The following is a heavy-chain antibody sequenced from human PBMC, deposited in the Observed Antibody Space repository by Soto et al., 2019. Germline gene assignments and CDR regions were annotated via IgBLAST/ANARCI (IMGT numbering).Heavy chain of an antibody. V-gene: IGHV3-20*04. J-gene: IGHJ4*02. Sequence: PGGSLRLSCVASGFIFDDYGMNWVRQVPGKGLEWVSGINWNGGTTHYADSVKGRFTISRDNAKNSLYLQMNSLRAEDTALYYCAKSQSPMVRGVIEAFDYWGQGTLVTVSS. D-gene: IGHD3-10*01. CDR2: INWNGGTT. CDR1: GFIFDDYG. CDR3: AKSQSPMVRGVIEAFDY.